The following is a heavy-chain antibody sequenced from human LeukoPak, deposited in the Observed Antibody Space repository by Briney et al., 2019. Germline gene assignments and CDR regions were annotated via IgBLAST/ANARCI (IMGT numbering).Heavy chain of an antibody. CDR2: IYYNGAT. V-gene: IGHV4-59*08. Sequence: SETLSLTCSVSGGSIGTSYWSWIRQPPGKGLEWIGYIYYNGATNYNPSLKTRVTISLDTPKNQFSLKLKSVTASDSAVYYCARHYVFVSGGSSFDYWGLGILVTVSS. CDR1: GGSIGTSY. J-gene: IGHJ4*02. D-gene: IGHD1-26*01. CDR3: ARHYVFVSGGSSFDY.